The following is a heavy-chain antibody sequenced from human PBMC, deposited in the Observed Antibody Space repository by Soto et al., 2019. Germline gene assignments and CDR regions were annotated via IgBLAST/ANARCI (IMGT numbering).Heavy chain of an antibody. D-gene: IGHD6-19*01. CDR3: AKSVAGTRNHYYYGMDV. CDR2: ISWNSGSI. Sequence: VQLVESGGGVVQPGRSLRLSCAASGFTFSSYGMHWVRQAPGKGLEWVSGISWNSGSIGYADSVKGRFTISRDNAKNSLYLQMNSLRAEDTALYYCAKSVAGTRNHYYYGMDVWGQGTTVTVSS. CDR1: GFTFSSYG. J-gene: IGHJ6*02. V-gene: IGHV3-9*01.